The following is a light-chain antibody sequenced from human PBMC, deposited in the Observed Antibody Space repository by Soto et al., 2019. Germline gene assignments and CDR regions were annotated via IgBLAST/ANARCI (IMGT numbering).Light chain of an antibody. V-gene: IGLV2-14*01. CDR3: SSYTVINTAV. Sequence: QSALTQPASVSGSPGQSVSISCTGSTSDVGAYNYVAWYQHKPGKAPRLLIYEVDHRPSGISPRFSGSKSGNTASLTISGLQTDDEADYYCSSYTVINTAVFGGGTK. CDR2: EVD. J-gene: IGLJ3*02. CDR1: TSDVGAYNY.